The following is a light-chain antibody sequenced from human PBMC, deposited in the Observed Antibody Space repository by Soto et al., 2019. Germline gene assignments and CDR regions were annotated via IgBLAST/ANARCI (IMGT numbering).Light chain of an antibody. V-gene: IGLV2-14*01. CDR1: SSDVGSYNH. Sequence: QSALTQPASVSGSPGQSITISCSGTSSDVGSYNHVAWYQQFPGKTPKLIIYEVTYRPSEVSHRFSASKSGNTASLTISGLQAEDEADYYCISYTGSSTSYVFGTGTKVTVL. CDR2: EVT. J-gene: IGLJ1*01. CDR3: ISYTGSSTSYV.